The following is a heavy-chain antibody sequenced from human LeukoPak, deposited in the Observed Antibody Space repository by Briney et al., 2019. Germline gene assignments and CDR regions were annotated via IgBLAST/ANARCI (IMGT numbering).Heavy chain of an antibody. CDR2: VYHSGST. J-gene: IGHJ4*02. D-gene: IGHD3-22*01. Sequence: PSETLSLTCTVSGGSINAYYWSWIRQPPGKGLEWIGYVYHSGSTNYNPSLKSRVTMSVDTSNNQFSLKLSSVTAADTAMYYCAREGDYYDSGGYYRLDFWGQGTLVTVSS. CDR3: AREGDYYDSGGYYRLDF. CDR1: GGSINAYY. V-gene: IGHV4-59*01.